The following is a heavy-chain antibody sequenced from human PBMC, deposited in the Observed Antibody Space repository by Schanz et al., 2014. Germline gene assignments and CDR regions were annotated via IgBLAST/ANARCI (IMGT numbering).Heavy chain of an antibody. J-gene: IGHJ4*02. Sequence: EVQLVESGGGLVKPGGSLRLSFAASGFTFSSYAMSWVRQAPGKGLEWVSAISGSGGSTYYADSVKGRFTISRDNSKTTLYLQMNSLRAEDTAVYYCAKGRGSWGYFFDYWGQGTLVTVSS. D-gene: IGHD6-13*01. CDR3: AKGRGSWGYFFDY. CDR2: ISGSGGST. CDR1: GFTFSSYA. V-gene: IGHV3-23*04.